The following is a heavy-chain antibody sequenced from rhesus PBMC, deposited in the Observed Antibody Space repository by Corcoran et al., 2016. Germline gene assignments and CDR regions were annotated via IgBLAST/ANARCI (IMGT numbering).Heavy chain of an antibody. Sequence: QVTLKESGPVLVTPTQTLTLTCTFSGFSLTPRGIAVGWLRQPPGNALEWLALIYWDVDKRYSTSLKIRLTISKDTSKNQGVLTMTNMDPMDTATYYCARAGELSGSWIPDGAFDFWGQGLRVTVSS. J-gene: IGHJ3*01. V-gene: IGHV2-152*01. CDR2: IYWDVDK. D-gene: IGHD6-25*01. CDR1: GFSLTPRGIA. CDR3: ARAGELSGSWIPDGAFDF.